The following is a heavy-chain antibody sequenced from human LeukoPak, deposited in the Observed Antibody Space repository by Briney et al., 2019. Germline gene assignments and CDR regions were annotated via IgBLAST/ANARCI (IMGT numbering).Heavy chain of an antibody. D-gene: IGHD3-3*01. J-gene: IGHJ3*02. CDR3: ARDPGVAFDI. V-gene: IGHV3-21*01. CDR2: ISSSSSYI. Sequence: KTGGSLRLSCAASGFSFSSNSMNWVRQAPGKGLEWVSSISSSSSYIYYADSVKGRFTISRDNAKNSLYLQMNSLRVEDTAVYYCARDPGVAFDIWGQGTMVTVSS. CDR1: GFSFSSNS.